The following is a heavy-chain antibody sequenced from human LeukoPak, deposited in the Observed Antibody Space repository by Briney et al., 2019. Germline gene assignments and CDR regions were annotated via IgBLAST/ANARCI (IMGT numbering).Heavy chain of an antibody. V-gene: IGHV3-30*03. Sequence: GTSLRLSCTASGFTFSSYGMHWVRQAPGKGLEWVAVISFDGSHKYYADSVKGRFTISRDNSKNTLYLQMNSLRAEDTAVYYCAREASGGWYDYWGQGTLVTVSS. CDR1: GFTFSSYG. J-gene: IGHJ4*02. CDR2: ISFDGSHK. CDR3: AREASGGWYDY. D-gene: IGHD6-19*01.